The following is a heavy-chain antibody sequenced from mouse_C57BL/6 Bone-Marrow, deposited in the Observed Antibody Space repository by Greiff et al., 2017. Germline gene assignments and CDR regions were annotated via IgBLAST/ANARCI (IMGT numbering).Heavy chain of an antibody. D-gene: IGHD1-1*01. CDR3: ARRVYYYGSSFFDY. Sequence: VQLQESGAELARPGASVKLSCKASGYTFTSYGISWVKQRTGQGLEWIGEIYPRSGNTYYNEKFKGKATLTADKSSSTAYMERRSLTSEDSAVYFCARRVYYYGSSFFDYWGQGTTLTVSS. CDR1: GYTFTSYG. J-gene: IGHJ2*01. CDR2: IYPRSGNT. V-gene: IGHV1-81*01.